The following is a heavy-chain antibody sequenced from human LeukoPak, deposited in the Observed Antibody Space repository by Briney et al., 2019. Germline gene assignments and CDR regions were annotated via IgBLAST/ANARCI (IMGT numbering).Heavy chain of an antibody. Sequence: GGSLRLSCAASGFTFSSYGMSWVRRAPGKGLEWVSVISGSGGTTYYADSVKGRFTISRDNPKNTLHLQMNSLRAEDTAVYYCAKDPRPSGWYGYPLDVWGQGTTVTVSS. D-gene: IGHD6-19*01. CDR1: GFTFSSYG. V-gene: IGHV3-23*01. J-gene: IGHJ6*01. CDR2: ISGSGGTT. CDR3: AKDPRPSGWYGYPLDV.